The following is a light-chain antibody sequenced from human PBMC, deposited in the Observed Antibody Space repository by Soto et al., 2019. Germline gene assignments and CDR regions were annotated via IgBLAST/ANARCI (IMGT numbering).Light chain of an antibody. CDR1: QSVPTD. J-gene: IGKJ4*01. CDR2: DAT. V-gene: IGKV3-11*01. Sequence: EIVLTHSPATLSFSPGERATLSCRARQSVPTDLAGYQKKPCRAPMLLIYDATSRATGIPSRFSGTGPGTDFTLAISSLEPEDFAVYYCQQRSYWPLTFGGGTKVEI. CDR3: QQRSYWPLT.